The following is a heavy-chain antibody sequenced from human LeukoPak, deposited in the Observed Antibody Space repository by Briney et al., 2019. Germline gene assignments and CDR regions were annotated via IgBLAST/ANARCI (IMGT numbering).Heavy chain of an antibody. CDR1: GFTFSSYW. D-gene: IGHD3-9*01. J-gene: IGHJ4*02. Sequence: GGSLRLSCAASGFTFSSYWMSWVRQAPGKGLEWVANIKQDGSEKYYVDSVKGRFTISRDNAKNSLYLQMNSLRAEDTAVYYCARDGGGDYDILTGYRGIDYWGQGTLVTVSS. CDR3: ARDGGGDYDILTGYRGIDY. CDR2: IKQDGSEK. V-gene: IGHV3-7*01.